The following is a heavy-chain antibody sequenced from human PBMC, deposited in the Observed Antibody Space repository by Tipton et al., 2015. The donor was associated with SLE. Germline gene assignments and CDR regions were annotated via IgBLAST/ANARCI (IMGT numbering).Heavy chain of an antibody. CDR3: ARDRYSSGWGYYYYGMDV. CDR1: GFTFSSYS. Sequence: LRLSCAVSGFTFSSYSLNWVRQAPGKGLEWIGYISTSGSSNYNPSLKSRVTVSVDTSKNQFSLKLSSVTAADTAVYYCARDRYSSGWGYYYYGMDVWGQGTTVTVSS. J-gene: IGHJ6*02. V-gene: IGHV4-4*09. CDR2: ISTSGSS. D-gene: IGHD6-19*01.